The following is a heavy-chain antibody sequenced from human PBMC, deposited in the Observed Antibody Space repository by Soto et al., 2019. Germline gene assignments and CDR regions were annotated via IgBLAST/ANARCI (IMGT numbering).Heavy chain of an antibody. CDR1: GYTFTNYD. J-gene: IGHJ4*02. D-gene: IGHD3-3*02. V-gene: IGHV1-8*01. CDR3: VRGHRHYWIYTGDS. CDR2: MDPNNGNT. Sequence: ASVKVSCKASGYTFTNYDIHWVRQVTGQGLEWMGWMDPNNGNTGYAQKFQGRVTMTRTTSITSAYMELSSLRYEDTAVYYCVRGHRHYWIYTGDSWGQGTLVTVSS.